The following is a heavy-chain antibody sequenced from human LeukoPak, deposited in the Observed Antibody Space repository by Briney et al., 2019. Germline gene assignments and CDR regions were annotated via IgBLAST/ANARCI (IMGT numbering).Heavy chain of an antibody. CDR3: ARAPGGYDTSGYYDC. V-gene: IGHV3-30*03. CDR2: ISYDGSNK. J-gene: IGHJ4*02. Sequence: GGSLRLSCAASGFTFSSYWMSWVRQAPGKGLEWVAVISYDGSNKYYTDSVKGRFTISRDNSKNTLYLQMNSLRAEDTAVYYCARAPGGYDTSGYYDCWGQGTLVTVSS. D-gene: IGHD3-22*01. CDR1: GFTFSSYW.